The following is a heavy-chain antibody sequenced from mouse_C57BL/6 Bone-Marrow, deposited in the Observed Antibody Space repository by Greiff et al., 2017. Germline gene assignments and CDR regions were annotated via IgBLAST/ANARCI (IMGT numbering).Heavy chain of an antibody. CDR2: IYPRSGTT. V-gene: IGHV1-81*01. Sequence: VQLQQSGAELARPGASVKLSCKASGYTFTSYGISWVKQRTGQGLEWIGEIYPRSGTTYYNEKFKGKATLTADKSSSTAYMQLRSLTSQDSRVYFCARDGYDYDVYAMDYWGQGTSVTVSS. CDR3: ARDGYDYDVYAMDY. J-gene: IGHJ4*01. CDR1: GYTFTSYG. D-gene: IGHD2-4*01.